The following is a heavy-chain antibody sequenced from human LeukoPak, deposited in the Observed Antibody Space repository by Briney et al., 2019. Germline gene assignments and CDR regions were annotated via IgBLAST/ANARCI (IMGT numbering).Heavy chain of an antibody. CDR3: ARASRMGAVFDS. D-gene: IGHD3-16*01. CDR2: ISGSRNYI. Sequence: GGSLRLSCAASGFNFNTYGMHWVRQAPGKGLEWVSYISGSRNYIYYADSIKGRFTISRDNAKNSLYLQMNSLRAEDTAVYYCARASRMGAVFDSWGQGALVTVSS. V-gene: IGHV3-21*05. J-gene: IGHJ4*02. CDR1: GFNFNTYG.